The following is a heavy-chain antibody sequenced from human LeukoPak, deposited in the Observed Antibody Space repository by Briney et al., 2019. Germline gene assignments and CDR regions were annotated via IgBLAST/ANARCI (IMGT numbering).Heavy chain of an antibody. V-gene: IGHV4-30-4*02. J-gene: IGHJ4*02. Sequence: SETLSLTCTVSGGSISSGDYYWSWIRQPPGKGLEWIGYIYYSGSTYYNPSLKSRVTISVDTSKNQFSLKLSSVTAADTAVYYCARDVLVGYFDHWGQGTLVTVSS. CDR3: ARDVLVGYFDH. D-gene: IGHD2-15*01. CDR1: GGSISSGDYY. CDR2: IYYSGST.